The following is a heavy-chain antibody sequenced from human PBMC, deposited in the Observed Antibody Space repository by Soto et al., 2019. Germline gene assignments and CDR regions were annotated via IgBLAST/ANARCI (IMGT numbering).Heavy chain of an antibody. D-gene: IGHD4-17*01. CDR2: IWYDGSNK. J-gene: IGHJ5*02. Sequence: QVQLVESGGGVVQPGRSLRLSFAASGFTFSSYGMHWVRQAPGKGLEWVAVIWYDGSNKYYAASVKGRFTISRDNSKNTLYLQMNSLRAEDTAVYYCARGAYGDYWDWFDPWGLGTLVTVSS. V-gene: IGHV3-33*01. CDR1: GFTFSSYG. CDR3: ARGAYGDYWDWFDP.